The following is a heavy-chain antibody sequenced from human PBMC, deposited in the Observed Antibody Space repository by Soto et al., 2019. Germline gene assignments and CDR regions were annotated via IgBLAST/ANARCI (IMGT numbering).Heavy chain of an antibody. Sequence: QVQLVQSGAEVKKPGSSVKVSCKASGGTFSSYAISWVQQAPGQGLEWMGGIIPIFGTANYPQKLQGRVTITADETTSTAYMEVRSVRAEDTAVYSCASEGVPPDYYDSSGYRLGYWGQGTLVTVSS. D-gene: IGHD3-22*01. CDR3: ASEGVPPDYYDSSGYRLGY. CDR2: IIPIFGTA. V-gene: IGHV1-69*01. CDR1: GGTFSSYA. J-gene: IGHJ4*02.